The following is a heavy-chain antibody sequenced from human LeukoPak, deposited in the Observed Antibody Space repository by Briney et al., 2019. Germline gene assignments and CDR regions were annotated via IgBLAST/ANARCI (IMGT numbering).Heavy chain of an antibody. V-gene: IGHV4-61*02. D-gene: IGHD6-13*01. Sequence: ASETLSLTCTVSGGSISSGSYYWSWIRQPAGKGLEWIGRIYTSGSTNYNPSFKSRVTISVDTSKNQFSLKLSSVTAADTAVYYCARDSYSSSWYLAFDIWGQGTMVTVSS. J-gene: IGHJ3*02. CDR3: ARDSYSSSWYLAFDI. CDR2: IYTSGST. CDR1: GGSISSGSYY.